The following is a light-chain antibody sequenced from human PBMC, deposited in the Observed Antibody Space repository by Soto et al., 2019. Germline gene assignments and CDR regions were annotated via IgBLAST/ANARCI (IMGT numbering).Light chain of an antibody. CDR3: AAWDDSLNGPV. J-gene: IGLJ2*01. CDR2: SNN. V-gene: IGLV1-44*01. CDR1: SSNIGTYT. Sequence: QSVLTQPPSVSGTPGQRVTISCSGGSSNIGTYTVNWYQQLPGTAPKLLIYSNNQRPSGVPDRFSGSKSGTSASLAISGRQSEDEADYYCAAWDDSLNGPVFGGGTKLTVL.